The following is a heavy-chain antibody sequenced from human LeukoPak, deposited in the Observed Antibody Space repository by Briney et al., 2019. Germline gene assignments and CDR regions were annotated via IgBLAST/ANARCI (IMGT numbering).Heavy chain of an antibody. D-gene: IGHD6-13*01. Sequence: GGSLRLSCAASGFTFSGSAMHWVRQASGKGLEWVGRIRSKANSYATAYAASVKGRFTISRDDSKNTAYLQMNSLKTEDTAVYYCTRRVAATWSLYYYYHMDVWGKGTTVTVSS. CDR2: IRSKANSYAT. V-gene: IGHV3-73*01. CDR3: TRRVAATWSLYYYYHMDV. J-gene: IGHJ6*03. CDR1: GFTFSGSA.